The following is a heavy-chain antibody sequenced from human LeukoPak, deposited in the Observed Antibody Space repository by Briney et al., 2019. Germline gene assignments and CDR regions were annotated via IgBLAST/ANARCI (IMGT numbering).Heavy chain of an antibody. Sequence: GGSLRLSCAASGFTFSSYGMHWVRQAPGKGLEWVAVISYDGSNKYYADSVKGRFTISRDNSKNKLYLQMNSLRAEDTDVYYCASHWVVVPGAKDDFDYWGQGTLVTVSS. CDR1: GFTFSSYG. D-gene: IGHD2-2*01. J-gene: IGHJ4*02. CDR2: ISYDGSNK. V-gene: IGHV3-30*03. CDR3: ASHWVVVPGAKDDFDY.